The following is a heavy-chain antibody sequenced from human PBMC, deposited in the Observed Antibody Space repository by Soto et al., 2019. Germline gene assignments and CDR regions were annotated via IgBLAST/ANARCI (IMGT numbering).Heavy chain of an antibody. CDR3: ARLAYGDHFDY. CDR1: GGSITSYY. CDR2: IFYTGNT. J-gene: IGHJ4*02. Sequence: SEILSLTCTVSGGSITSYYWGWIRQSPGKELEFIGYIFYTGNTNYNPSFKSRVTISVDASKNQFSLKLSSVSAADTAVYYCARLAYGDHFDYWGQGTLVNVSS. D-gene: IGHD4-17*01. V-gene: IGHV4-59*08.